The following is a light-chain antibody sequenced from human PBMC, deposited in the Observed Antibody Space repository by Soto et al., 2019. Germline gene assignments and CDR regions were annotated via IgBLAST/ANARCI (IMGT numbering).Light chain of an antibody. V-gene: IGKV1-39*01. J-gene: IGKJ5*01. CDR3: QQSYSSLIT. CDR2: GAS. Sequence: IQMSQSPSSLSASVGDRVTMTCRASEGIGSNLGWYQQKPGKAPRLLIYGASTLQSGVPSRFSGSGSGTDFTLTISSLQPEDFATYYCQQSYSSLITFGQGTRLEI. CDR1: EGIGSN.